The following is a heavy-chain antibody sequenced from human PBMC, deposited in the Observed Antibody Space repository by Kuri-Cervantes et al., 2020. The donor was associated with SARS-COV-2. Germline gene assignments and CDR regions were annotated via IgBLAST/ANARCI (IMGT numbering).Heavy chain of an antibody. CDR1: GFTFSGFY. J-gene: IGHJ3*02. D-gene: IGHD3-22*01. Sequence: GESLKISCAASGFTFSGFYMSWIRQAPGKGLEWVSYISSSGSVIYQAESVEGRFSISRDNAKNSLYLQMNSLRAEDTAVYYCARDDRYYYDSSNSGAFDTWGQGTMVTVSS. CDR3: ARDDRYYYDSSNSGAFDT. CDR2: ISSSGSVI. V-gene: IGHV3-11*04.